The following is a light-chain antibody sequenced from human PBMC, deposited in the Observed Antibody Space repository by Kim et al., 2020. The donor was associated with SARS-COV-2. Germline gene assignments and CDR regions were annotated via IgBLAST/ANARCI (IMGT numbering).Light chain of an antibody. J-gene: IGKJ4*01. CDR3: QQYNQWPLT. CDR2: GAS. V-gene: IGKV3-15*01. CDR1: QSVNSN. Sequence: SVSPGERATLHCRASQSVNSNLAWYQQKPGQAPRLLIYGASTRATGIPATFSGSGSGTEFTLTISSLQSEDFAVYYCQQYNQWPLTFGGGTKLEI.